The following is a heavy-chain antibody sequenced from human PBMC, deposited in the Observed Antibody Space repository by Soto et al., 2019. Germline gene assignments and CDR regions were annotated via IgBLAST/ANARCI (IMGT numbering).Heavy chain of an antibody. D-gene: IGHD4-17*01. V-gene: IGHV3-30-3*01. J-gene: IGHJ4*02. CDR1: GFSFSSYA. CDR2: ISYDGSNK. Sequence: QVQLVESGGGVVQPGRSLRLSCAASGFSFSSYAMHWVRQAPGKGLDWVAVISYDGSNKYYADSVKGRFTISRDNSKNTLYLQMNSLRAEDSAVYYCARDYGDYAPYYWGQGTLVTVSS. CDR3: ARDYGDYAPYY.